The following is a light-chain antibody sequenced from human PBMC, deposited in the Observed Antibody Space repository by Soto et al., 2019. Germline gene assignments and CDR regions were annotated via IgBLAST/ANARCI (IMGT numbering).Light chain of an antibody. Sequence: QSVLTQPASVSGSPGQSITISCTGTSSDVGGYNYVAWYQQHPGKVPRLMIYEVSNRPSGVSNRFSCSMSGSTASLPISGLQAEDEAEYYCIAYTSSSTSYVCGAGTKVTVL. CDR2: EVS. CDR3: IAYTSSSTSYV. V-gene: IGLV2-14*01. J-gene: IGLJ1*01. CDR1: SSDVGGYNY.